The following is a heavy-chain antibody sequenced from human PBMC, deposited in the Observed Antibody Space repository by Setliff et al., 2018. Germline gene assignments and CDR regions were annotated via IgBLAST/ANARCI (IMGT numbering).Heavy chain of an antibody. Sequence: GGSLRLSCTASGFTFSSYAMYWVRQAPGKGLEWVAVISYDGSNKYYADSVKGRFTISRDNSKNTLYLQMNSLRAEDTAVYYCARALRGYCSGGSCYNWFDPWGQGTLVTVS. J-gene: IGHJ5*02. V-gene: IGHV3-30*04. D-gene: IGHD2-15*01. CDR1: GFTFSSYA. CDR3: ARALRGYCSGGSCYNWFDP. CDR2: ISYDGSNK.